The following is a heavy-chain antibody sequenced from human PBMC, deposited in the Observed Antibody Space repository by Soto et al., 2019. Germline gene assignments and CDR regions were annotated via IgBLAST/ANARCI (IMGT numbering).Heavy chain of an antibody. D-gene: IGHD6-13*01. CDR3: AASDSSSWQHDY. V-gene: IGHV1-69*01. J-gene: IGHJ4*02. CDR2: IIPIFETA. Sequence: QVQLVQSGAEMKKPGSSVKVSCKVSGDSFSSYAISWVRQAPGEGLEWVGGIIPIFETANYAQNFQGRVTITAVESTTTAYSEVTRLRPQDTAVVYCAASDSSSWQHDYWGEGTLITVSS. CDR1: GDSFSSYA.